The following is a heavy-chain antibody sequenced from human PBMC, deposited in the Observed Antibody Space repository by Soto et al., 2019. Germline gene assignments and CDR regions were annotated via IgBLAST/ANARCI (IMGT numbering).Heavy chain of an antibody. J-gene: IGHJ6*02. Sequence: QVQLVESGGGVVQPGRSLRLSCAASGFTFSSYGMHWVRQAPGKGLEWVAVISYDGSNKYYADSVTGRFTISRDNSKNXXYXQXXSLRAEDTAVYYCAKDLRSQISMLRGARPYYGLDVWGQGAPVTVS. CDR1: GFTFSSYG. D-gene: IGHD3-10*01. V-gene: IGHV3-30*18. CDR2: ISYDGSNK. CDR3: AKDLRSQISMLRGARPYYGLDV.